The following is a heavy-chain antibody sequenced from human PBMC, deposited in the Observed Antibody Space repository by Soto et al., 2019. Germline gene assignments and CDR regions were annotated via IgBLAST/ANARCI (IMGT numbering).Heavy chain of an antibody. CDR1: GYTFTSYG. Sequence: ASVKVSCKASGYTFTSYGITWVRQAPGQGLEWMGWFSAYNGNTNYAQNLQGRVTMTTDTPTSTAYMELRSLRSDDTAVYYCARDRPLGGATTRPSNWFDPWGQGTLVTVSS. CDR2: FSAYNGNT. J-gene: IGHJ5*02. CDR3: ARDRPLGGATTRPSNWFDP. V-gene: IGHV1-18*01. D-gene: IGHD1-26*01.